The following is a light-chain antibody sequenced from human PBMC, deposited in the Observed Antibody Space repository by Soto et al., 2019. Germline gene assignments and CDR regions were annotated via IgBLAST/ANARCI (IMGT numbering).Light chain of an antibody. V-gene: IGKV2-28*01. CDR2: LGS. J-gene: IGKJ2*01. Sequence: DLVMTQSPLSLPVTPGEPASISCRSSQSLLHSNGYNYLDWYLQKPGQSPQLLIYLGSNRASGVPDRFSGSRSGTDFTLKISRVEAEDVGVYYCMQALQTPNTFGQGTKLEIK. CDR3: MQALQTPNT. CDR1: QSLLHSNGYNY.